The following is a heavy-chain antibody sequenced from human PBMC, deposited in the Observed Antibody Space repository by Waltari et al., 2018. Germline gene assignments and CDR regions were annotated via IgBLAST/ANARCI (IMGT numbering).Heavy chain of an antibody. CDR2: ITGSSDNI. J-gene: IGHJ4*02. CDR3: AKDFIRNDGKLCLDY. Sequence: EVPLLESGGGLVQPGGSLGLSCVASGFTLSNYAFGWVRQGSGKGLEWVSDITGSSDNIKYADSVKGRFTISRDNSKNTLFLQMNSLRDEDTAIYYCAKDFIRNDGKLCLDYWGQGTLVTVSS. D-gene: IGHD3-3*02. CDR1: GFTLSNYA. V-gene: IGHV3-23*01.